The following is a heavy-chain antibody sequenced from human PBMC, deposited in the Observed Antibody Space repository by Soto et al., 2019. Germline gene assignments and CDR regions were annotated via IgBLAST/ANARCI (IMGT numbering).Heavy chain of an antibody. D-gene: IGHD5-18*01. CDR3: AKEPKIQLWLHYVDY. V-gene: IGHV3-30*18. J-gene: IGHJ4*02. CDR2: ISHDGSNT. Sequence: QVQLVQSGGNVVQPGRSRRLSCAASGFTFSNYGMHWFRQAPGKGLEWLAFISHDGSNTYYADSVKGRFTISRDNSKNTLYLQMNSRRAEDTSVFYCAKEPKIQLWLHYVDYWGQGTLVTVSS. CDR1: GFTFSNYG.